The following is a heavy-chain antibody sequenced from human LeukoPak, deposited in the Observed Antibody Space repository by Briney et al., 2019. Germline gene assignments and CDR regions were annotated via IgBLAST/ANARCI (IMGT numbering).Heavy chain of an antibody. D-gene: IGHD3-10*01. Sequence: GGSLRLSCAASGFTFSSYEMNWVRQAPGKGLEWVSYISSSGSTIYYADSVKGRFTISRDNAKNSLYLQMNSLRAEDTAVYYCARTGYYGSGSYWGQGALVTVSS. V-gene: IGHV3-48*03. J-gene: IGHJ4*02. CDR2: ISSSGSTI. CDR3: ARTGYYGSGSY. CDR1: GFTFSSYE.